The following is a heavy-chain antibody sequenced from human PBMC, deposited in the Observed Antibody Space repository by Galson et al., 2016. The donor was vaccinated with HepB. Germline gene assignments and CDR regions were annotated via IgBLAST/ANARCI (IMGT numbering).Heavy chain of an antibody. J-gene: IGHJ4*02. V-gene: IGHV3-23*01. CDR3: AKDLRT. Sequence: LRLSCAASGFSFGAYAMSWVRQAPGKGLEWVSAITGGGISTYYLNSVKGRFVIARDNSKTTLFLQMNNLRAEDTATYYCAKDLRTWGQGTLVTVSS. CDR2: ITGGGIST. D-gene: IGHD1-1*01. CDR1: GFSFGAYA.